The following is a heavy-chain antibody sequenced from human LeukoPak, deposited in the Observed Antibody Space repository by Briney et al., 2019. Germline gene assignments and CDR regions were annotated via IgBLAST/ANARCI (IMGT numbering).Heavy chain of an antibody. D-gene: IGHD6-13*01. Sequence: SETLSLTCTVSGGSISSDYWSWIRQPPGEGLEWIGYMYYSGSTNYNPSLKSRVTISVDTSKNQVSLRLSSVTAADTAVYYCARGEQQLFDYWGQGTLVTVSS. CDR3: ARGEQQLFDY. CDR2: MYYSGST. V-gene: IGHV4-59*01. CDR1: GGSISSDY. J-gene: IGHJ4*02.